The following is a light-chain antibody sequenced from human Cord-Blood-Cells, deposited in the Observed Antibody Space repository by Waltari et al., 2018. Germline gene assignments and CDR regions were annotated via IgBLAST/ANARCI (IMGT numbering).Light chain of an antibody. J-gene: IGKJ2*01. CDR1: QDMSNY. Sequence: DIQMTQSPSSLSASVGDRVTITCQASQDMSNYLNWYQQKPGKAPKLLIYDASNLETGVPSRFSGSGSGTDFTFTISSLQPEDIATHYCQQYDNLPYTFGQGTKLEIK. CDR2: DAS. V-gene: IGKV1-33*01. CDR3: QQYDNLPYT.